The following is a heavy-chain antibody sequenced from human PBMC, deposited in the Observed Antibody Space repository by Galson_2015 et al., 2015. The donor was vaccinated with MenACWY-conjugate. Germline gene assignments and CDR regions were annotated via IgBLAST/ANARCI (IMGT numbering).Heavy chain of an antibody. J-gene: IGHJ6*02. D-gene: IGHD6-19*01. V-gene: IGHV3-48*02. CDR1: GFTFSTYS. CDR2: ISSTSGTI. CDR3: ARNIEQWVASMDV. Sequence: SLRLSCAASGFTFSTYSMNWVRQAPGKGLEWISYISSTSGTIYYADSVKGRFTISRDNAKNSLYLQMNSLRDEVTAVYYCARNIEQWVASMDVWGQGTTVTVSS.